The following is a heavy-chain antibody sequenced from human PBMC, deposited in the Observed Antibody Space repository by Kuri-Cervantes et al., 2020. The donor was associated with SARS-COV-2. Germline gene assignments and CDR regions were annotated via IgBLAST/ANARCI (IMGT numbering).Heavy chain of an antibody. J-gene: IGHJ4*02. CDR3: ASLPFNYYDSSGYYGVDY. D-gene: IGHD3-22*01. CDR1: GLPFSSYS. V-gene: IGHV3-21*01. Sequence: SCPASGLPFSSYSMNCVRQAPGKGLEWVSSISSSSSYIYYADSVKGRFTISRDNAKNSLYLQMNSLRAEDTAVYYCASLPFNYYDSSGYYGVDYSGQGTLVTVSS. CDR2: ISSSSSYI.